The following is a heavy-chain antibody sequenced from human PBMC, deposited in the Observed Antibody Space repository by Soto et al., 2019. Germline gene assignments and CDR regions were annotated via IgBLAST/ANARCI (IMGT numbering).Heavy chain of an antibody. V-gene: IGHV3-30*18. CDR3: AKDHLPTTVTTVGY. J-gene: IGHJ4*02. CDR2: ISYHGSDK. Sequence: QVQLVESGGGVVQPGRSLRLSCAASGFTFSNYGMHWVRQAPGKGLEWVAVISYHGSDKYYADSVKGRFTISRDNSKNTLYLQMDSLRAEDKAVYYCAKDHLPTTVTTVGYWGQGTLVTVSS. CDR1: GFTFSNYG. D-gene: IGHD4-17*01.